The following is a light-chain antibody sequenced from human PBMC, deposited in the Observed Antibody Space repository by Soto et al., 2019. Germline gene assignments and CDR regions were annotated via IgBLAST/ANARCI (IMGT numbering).Light chain of an antibody. CDR1: SNDVGSYDY. CDR2: EVT. CDR3: SSHTSINPLV. V-gene: IGLV2-14*01. Sequence: QSALTQPASVSGSPGQSITISCTGTSNDVGSYDYVSWYQNYPGKAPKLMIYEVTKRPSGVSSRFSGSKSGNTASLTISGLQAEDGADYYCSSHTSINPLVFGGGTKLTVL. J-gene: IGLJ3*02.